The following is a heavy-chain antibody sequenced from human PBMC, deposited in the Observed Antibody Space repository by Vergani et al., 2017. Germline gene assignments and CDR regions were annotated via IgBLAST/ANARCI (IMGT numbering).Heavy chain of an antibody. CDR3: AKVXDYDYVWGTYSDS. D-gene: IGHD3-16*01. CDR2: ISGSGGST. Sequence: EVQLLESGGGLVQPGGSLRLSCAASGFTFSAYAMNWVRQAPGKGLEWVSVISGSGGSTYYADSVKGRFTISRDNSKNTLFLQMNSLRADDTAIYFCAKVXDYDYVWGTYSDSWGQGTLVTVSS. CDR1: GFTFSAYA. V-gene: IGHV3-23*01. J-gene: IGHJ5*01.